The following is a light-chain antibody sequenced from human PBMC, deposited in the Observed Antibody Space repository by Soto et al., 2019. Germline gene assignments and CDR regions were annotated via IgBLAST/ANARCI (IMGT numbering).Light chain of an antibody. Sequence: DIQMTQSPSSLSASVGDRVTITCRASQSISSYLNWYQQKPGKAPKLLIYTASSLQSGVPSRFSGCGSGTDFTLTISSLQPEDFATYYCQQSYISPWTFGQGTKVEIK. CDR3: QQSYISPWT. J-gene: IGKJ1*01. CDR2: TAS. CDR1: QSISSY. V-gene: IGKV1-39*01.